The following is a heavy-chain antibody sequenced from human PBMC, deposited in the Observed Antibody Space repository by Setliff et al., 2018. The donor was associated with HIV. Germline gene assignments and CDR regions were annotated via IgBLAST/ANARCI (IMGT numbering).Heavy chain of an antibody. J-gene: IGHJ6*03. D-gene: IGHD2-2*01. CDR2: MNPNSGNT. V-gene: IGHV1-8*02. Sequence: ASVKVSCKASGYTFTTYDINWVRQATGQGLEWMGWMNPNSGNTGYAERFQGRVTMTRDTSISTVYVELTSLRSDDTAVYYCATSSRIYYYSYMDVWGKGTTVTVSS. CDR1: GYTFTTYD. CDR3: ATSSRIYYYSYMDV.